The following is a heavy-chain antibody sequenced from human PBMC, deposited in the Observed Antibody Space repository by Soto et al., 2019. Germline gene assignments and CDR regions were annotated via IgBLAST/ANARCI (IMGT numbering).Heavy chain of an antibody. Sequence: PGGSLRLSCTVSGFTFSDLNMIWVRQVPGKGLEWISYISSGSDTMYYADSVRGRFIISRDNARNSLYLQMNSLRGEDTALYYCAKKRGYSGWATIWFDPWGQGTLVTVSS. V-gene: IGHV3-48*01. CDR3: AKKRGYSGWATIWFDP. J-gene: IGHJ5*02. CDR2: ISSGSDTM. CDR1: GFTFSDLN. D-gene: IGHD5-12*01.